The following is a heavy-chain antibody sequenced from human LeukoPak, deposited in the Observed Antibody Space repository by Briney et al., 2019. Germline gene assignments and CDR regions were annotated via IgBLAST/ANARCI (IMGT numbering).Heavy chain of an antibody. D-gene: IGHD5-18*01. V-gene: IGHV3-74*01. CDR1: GFTFSSYW. CDR2: INSDGSST. CDR3: AKVCRGYSYGSYYFDY. J-gene: IGHJ4*02. Sequence: GGSLRLSCAASGFTFSSYWMHWVRQAPGKGLVWVSRINSDGSSTSYADSVKGRFTISRDNAKNTLYLQMNSLRAEDTAVYYCAKVCRGYSYGSYYFDYWGQGTLVTVSS.